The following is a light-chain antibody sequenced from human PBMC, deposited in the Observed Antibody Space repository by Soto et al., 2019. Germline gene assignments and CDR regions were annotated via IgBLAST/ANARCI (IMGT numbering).Light chain of an antibody. CDR3: QQYNNWPPWT. CDR2: GAS. V-gene: IGKV3-15*01. CDR1: QSVSSN. J-gene: IGKJ1*01. Sequence: EIVMTQSPATLSVSPGERATLSCSPSQSVSSNLAWYQQKPGQAPRLLIYGASTRATGIPARFSGSGSGTEFTLTISSLQSEDFAVYYCQQYNNWPPWTFGQGTKVDI.